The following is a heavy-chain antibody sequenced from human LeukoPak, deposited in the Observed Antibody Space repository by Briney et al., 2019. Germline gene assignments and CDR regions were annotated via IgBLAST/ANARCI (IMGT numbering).Heavy chain of an antibody. CDR1: GYTFTDYY. Sequence: ASVKVSCKASGYTFTDYYMHWVQQAPGKGLEWMGRVDPEDGETIYAEKFQGRVTITADTSTDTAYMELSSLRSKDTAVYYCATEPYYDFWSGYRGRLEYFDYWGQGTLVTVSS. V-gene: IGHV1-69-2*01. D-gene: IGHD3-3*01. J-gene: IGHJ4*02. CDR2: VDPEDGET. CDR3: ATEPYYDFWSGYRGRLEYFDY.